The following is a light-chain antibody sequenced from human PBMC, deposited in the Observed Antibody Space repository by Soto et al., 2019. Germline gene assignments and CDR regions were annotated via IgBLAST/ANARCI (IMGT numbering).Light chain of an antibody. V-gene: IGKV3-15*01. Sequence: EIVMTQSPATLSVSPGERATLSCRASQSVSSNLAWYQQKPGQAPRLLIYGASTRATGIPARFSGSGSGTDFTLTISSLHAEDFAVYYCQQYNNWPPSMYTFGQGTKLEIK. CDR2: GAS. CDR1: QSVSSN. J-gene: IGKJ2*01. CDR3: QQYNNWPPSMYT.